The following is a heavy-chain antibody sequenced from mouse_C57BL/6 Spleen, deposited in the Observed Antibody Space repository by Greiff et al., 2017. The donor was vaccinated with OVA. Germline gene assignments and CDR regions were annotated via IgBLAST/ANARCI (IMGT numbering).Heavy chain of an antibody. CDR2: ISSGSSTI. V-gene: IGHV5-17*01. Sequence: EVKLVESGGGLVKPGGSLKLSCAASGFTFSDYGMHWVRQAPEKGLEWVAYISSGSSTIYYADTVKGRFTISRDNAKKTLFLQMTSLRSEDTAMYYCARGGLRLGNYAMDYWGQGTSVTVSS. CDR3: ARGGLRLGNYAMDY. D-gene: IGHD2-4*01. J-gene: IGHJ4*01. CDR1: GFTFSDYG.